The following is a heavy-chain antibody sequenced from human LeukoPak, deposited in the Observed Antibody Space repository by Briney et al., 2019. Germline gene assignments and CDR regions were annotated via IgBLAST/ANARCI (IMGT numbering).Heavy chain of an antibody. CDR1: GFTFSSYA. CDR2: ISGSGGST. J-gene: IGHJ4*02. V-gene: IGHV3-23*01. Sequence: GSLRLSCAASGFTFSSYAMSWVRQAPGKGLEWVSAISGSGGSTYYADSVKGRFTISRDNSKNTLYLQMNSLRAEDTAVYYCAKAFPAYCGGDCYFDYWGQGTLVTVSS. CDR3: AKAFPAYCGGDCYFDY. D-gene: IGHD2-21*02.